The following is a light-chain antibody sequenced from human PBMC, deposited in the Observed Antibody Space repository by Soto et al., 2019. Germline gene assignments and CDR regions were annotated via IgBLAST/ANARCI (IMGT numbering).Light chain of an antibody. Sequence: IMMTQSPLSLPVTPGESASITCRSNQSLMYGPQYNYLDWYVQKSGQPPQLLIYVASHRASGVPDRFSAGGSGTDFTLTISRVEPEDVGLYYCMQTLETPFTFGPGTTVDLK. CDR3: MQTLETPFT. V-gene: IGKV2-28*01. CDR2: VAS. J-gene: IGKJ3*01. CDR1: QSLMYGPQYNY.